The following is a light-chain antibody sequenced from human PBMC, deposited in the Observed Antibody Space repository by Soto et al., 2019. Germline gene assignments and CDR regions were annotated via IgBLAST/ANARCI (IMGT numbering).Light chain of an antibody. V-gene: IGLV1-51*01. CDR3: AAWDSRLGAML. CDR2: NNH. CDR1: ISNIWDNY. J-gene: IGLJ2*01. Sequence: QSVLTQPPAVSSAPGQKVTISCSGSISNIWDNYVSWYQQLPGTAPKPIISNNHKRPSGISDRFSGSKSVTSATLGITGLQAGDEGAYYCAAWDSRLGAMLFGGGTKLTVL.